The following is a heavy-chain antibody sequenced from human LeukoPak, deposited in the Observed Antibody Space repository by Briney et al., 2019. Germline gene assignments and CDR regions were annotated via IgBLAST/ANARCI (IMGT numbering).Heavy chain of an antibody. CDR2: IIPIFGTA. V-gene: IGHV1-69*13. Sequence: SVKVSCKASGGTFSSYAISWVRQAPGQGLEWVGGIIPIFGTANYAQKFQGRVTITADESTSTAYMELSSLRSEDTAVYYCARDNYYDSSGYYQYYFDYWGQGTLVTVSS. J-gene: IGHJ4*02. CDR3: ARDNYYDSSGYYQYYFDY. D-gene: IGHD3-22*01. CDR1: GGTFSSYA.